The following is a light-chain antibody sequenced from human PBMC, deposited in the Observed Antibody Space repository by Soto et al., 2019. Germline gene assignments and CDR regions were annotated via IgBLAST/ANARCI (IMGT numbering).Light chain of an antibody. CDR2: EVS. CDR3: SSKGSNSTIL. CDR1: SNDIGGYNY. J-gene: IGLJ2*01. Sequence: QSVLTQPASVSGSPGQSITISCIGTSNDIGGYNYVSWYQQHPGKAPKVIIFEVSNRPSGVSNRFSASKSGNTASLTISGLQVEDEAGYYGSSKGSNSTILFGGGTKLTVL. V-gene: IGLV2-14*01.